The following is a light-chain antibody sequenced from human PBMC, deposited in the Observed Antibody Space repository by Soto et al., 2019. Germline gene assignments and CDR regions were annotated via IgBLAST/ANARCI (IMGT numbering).Light chain of an antibody. J-gene: IGLJ1*01. CDR3: CSYAGSYTYV. V-gene: IGLV2-8*01. CDR2: ELN. Sequence: QSVLTQPPSASGSPGQSVTISCTGTSSDVGGYDYVSWYQQHPGKAPKLIIYELNKRHSGVPDRFSGSKSGNTASLTVSGLQAEDEADYYCCSYAGSYTYVFGTGTKVTVL. CDR1: SSDVGGYDY.